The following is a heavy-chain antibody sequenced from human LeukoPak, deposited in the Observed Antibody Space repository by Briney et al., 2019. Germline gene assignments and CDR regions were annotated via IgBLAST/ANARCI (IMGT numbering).Heavy chain of an antibody. CDR2: ISAYNGNT. CDR1: GYTFTSYG. Sequence: ASVKVSCKASGYTFTSYGISWVRQAPGQGLEWMGWISAYNGNTNYAQKLQGRVTMTTDTSTSTAYMELRSLRSDDTAVYYCARARTSAPYGDFDYWGQGTLVTVSS. V-gene: IGHV1-18*01. CDR3: ARARTSAPYGDFDY. J-gene: IGHJ4*02. D-gene: IGHD4-17*01.